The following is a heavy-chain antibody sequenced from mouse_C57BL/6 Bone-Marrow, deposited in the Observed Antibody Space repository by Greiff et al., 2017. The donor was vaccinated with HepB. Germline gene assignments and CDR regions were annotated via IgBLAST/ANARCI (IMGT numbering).Heavy chain of an antibody. CDR1: GYTFTSYW. V-gene: IGHV1-50*01. CDR3: ARNSTGAMDY. D-gene: IGHD2-5*01. J-gene: IGHJ4*01. CDR2: IDPSDSYT. Sequence: QVQLQQSGAELVKPGASVKLSCKASGYTFTSYWMPWVKQRPGQGLEWIGEIDPSDSYTNYNQKFKGKATLTVDTSSSTTYMQLSSLTSEDSAVYYCARNSTGAMDYWGQGTSVTVSA.